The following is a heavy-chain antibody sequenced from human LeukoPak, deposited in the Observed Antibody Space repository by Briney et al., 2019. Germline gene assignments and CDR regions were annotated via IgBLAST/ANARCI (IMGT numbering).Heavy chain of an antibody. CDR1: GFSFSSYE. V-gene: IGHV3-48*03. D-gene: IGHD6-19*01. CDR2: ISSSATST. Sequence: GGSLRLSYSASGFSFSSYEMNWVRQAPGKGLEWVSHISSSATSTYYADSVKGRFTISRDNTKSSLYLQMSSLRAEDTAVYYCAREPTYTNSWYTTCDYWGQGTLVTVSS. J-gene: IGHJ4*02. CDR3: AREPTYTNSWYTTCDY.